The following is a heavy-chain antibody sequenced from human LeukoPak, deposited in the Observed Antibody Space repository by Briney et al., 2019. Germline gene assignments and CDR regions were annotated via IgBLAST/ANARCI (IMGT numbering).Heavy chain of an antibody. V-gene: IGHV3-53*01. CDR1: GFTVSSNY. CDR3: ARRYSSGWWIDY. CDR2: IYSSGST. Sequence: GGSLRPSCAASGFTVSSNYMNWVRQAPGKGLVWVSIIYSSGSTYYADSVKGRFTISRDNSKNTLYLQMNTLRVEDTAVYYCARRYSSGWWIDYWGQGTLVTVSS. D-gene: IGHD6-19*01. J-gene: IGHJ4*02.